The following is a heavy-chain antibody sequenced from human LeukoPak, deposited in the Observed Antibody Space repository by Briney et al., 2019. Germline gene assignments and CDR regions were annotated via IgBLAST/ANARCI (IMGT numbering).Heavy chain of an antibody. CDR1: GGSISSGGYY. V-gene: IGHV4-30-2*01. CDR2: IYHSGST. Sequence: PSQTLSLTCTVSGGSISSGGYYWSWIRQPPGKGLEWIGYIYHSGSTYYNPSLKSRVTITVDRSKNQFSLKLSSVTAADTAVYYCARARLVTTLDYWGQGTLVTVSS. J-gene: IGHJ4*02. CDR3: ARARLVTTLDY. D-gene: IGHD4-17*01.